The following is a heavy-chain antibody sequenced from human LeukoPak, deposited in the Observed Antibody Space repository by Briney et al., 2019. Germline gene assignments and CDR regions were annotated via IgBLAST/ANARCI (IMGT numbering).Heavy chain of an antibody. V-gene: IGHV3-23*01. CDR1: GIPFSSFG. J-gene: IGHJ4*02. CDR3: AKGHSSSWAHFDY. Sequence: PGRSLRLSCAAPGIPFSSFGMHWLRQAPGKGLEWVSAISGSGGSTYYADSVKGRFTISRDNSKNTLYLQTNSLRAEDTAVYYCAKGHSSSWAHFDYWGQGTLVTVSS. D-gene: IGHD6-13*01. CDR2: ISGSGGST.